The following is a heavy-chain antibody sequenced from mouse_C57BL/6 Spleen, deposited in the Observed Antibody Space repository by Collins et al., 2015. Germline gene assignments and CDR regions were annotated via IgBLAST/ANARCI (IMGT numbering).Heavy chain of an antibody. CDR2: IWNGGST. CDR1: GFSLTSYG. CDR3: ASPYYYYAMDY. Sequence: QVQLKQSGPGLVQPSQSLSITCTVSGFSLTSYGVHWVRQSPGKGLEWLGVIWNGGSTDYNAAFISRLSISKDNSKSQVFFKMNSLQANDTAIYYCASPYYYYAMDYWGQGTSVTVSS. J-gene: IGHJ4*01. V-gene: IGHV2-2*02. D-gene: IGHD1-1*01.